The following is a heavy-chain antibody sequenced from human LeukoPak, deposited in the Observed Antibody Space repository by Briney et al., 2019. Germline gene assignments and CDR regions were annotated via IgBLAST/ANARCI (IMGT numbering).Heavy chain of an antibody. CDR1: GFTFSTYW. CDR3: ARDREALDYFDY. D-gene: IGHD1-26*01. V-gene: IGHV3-74*01. Sequence: PGGSLRLSCAASGFTFSTYWMHWVRQTPAKGLVWVSRINTDGSSASYADSVKGRFTISRDNAKNTLYLQMNSLRAEDTAVYYCARDREALDYFDYWGQGSLVTVSS. J-gene: IGHJ4*02. CDR2: INTDGSSA.